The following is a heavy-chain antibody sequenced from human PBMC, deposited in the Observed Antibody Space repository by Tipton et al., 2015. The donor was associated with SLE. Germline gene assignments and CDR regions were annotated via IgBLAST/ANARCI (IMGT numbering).Heavy chain of an antibody. CDR2: IYYTGST. CDR1: GDSISSGGYF. J-gene: IGHJ5*02. V-gene: IGHV4-31*03. Sequence: TLSLTCTVSGDSISSGGYFWTWIRQHPGKGLEWIGYIYYTGSTYFYNPSLKSRVTMSVDTSKNQFSLRVSSVTAADTAVYYCARAPTSSGWFDPWGQGTLVTVSS. D-gene: IGHD3-10*01. CDR3: ARAPTSSGWFDP.